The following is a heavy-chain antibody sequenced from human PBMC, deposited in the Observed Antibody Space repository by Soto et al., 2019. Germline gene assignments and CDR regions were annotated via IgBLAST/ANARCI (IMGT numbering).Heavy chain of an antibody. CDR3: ARGSSIAGLYYVMDV. CDR1: GGSISSGGYY. V-gene: IGHV4-31*03. CDR2: NYYSGIT. J-gene: IGHJ6*02. Sequence: QVQLQESGPGLVKPSQTLSLTCTVSGGSISSGGYYWTWIRQHPGKGLVWIGYNYYSGITYYNPSLKSRGTISLDTSKNQFSLKLSSVTAADTAVYYCARGSSIAGLYYVMDVWGQGTTVTVSS. D-gene: IGHD6-6*01.